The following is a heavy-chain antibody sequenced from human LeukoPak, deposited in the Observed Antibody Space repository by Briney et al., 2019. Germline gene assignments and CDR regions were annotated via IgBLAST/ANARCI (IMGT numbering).Heavy chain of an antibody. CDR1: GFTVSSNY. J-gene: IGHJ4*02. CDR3: AREVGGFIDKQGYFDY. D-gene: IGHD3-10*01. CDR2: IYSGGST. V-gene: IGHV3-66*01. Sequence: TGGSLRLSCAASGFTVSSNYMSWVRQAPGKGLEWVSVIYSGGSTYYADSVKDRFTISRDNSKNTLYLQMNSLRAEDTAVYYCAREVGGFIDKQGYFDYWGQGTLVTVSS.